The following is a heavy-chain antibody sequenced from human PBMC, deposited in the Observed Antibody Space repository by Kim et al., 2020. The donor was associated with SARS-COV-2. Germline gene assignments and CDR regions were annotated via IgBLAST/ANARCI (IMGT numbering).Heavy chain of an antibody. CDR2: T. V-gene: IGHV4-4*02. J-gene: IGHJ5*02. Sequence: TNYNASLKSRVTMSVDKSKNQFSLRLNSVTAADTAVYYCARVTYPNWFDPWGQGTLVTVSS. D-gene: IGHD1-20*01. CDR3: ARVTYPNWFDP.